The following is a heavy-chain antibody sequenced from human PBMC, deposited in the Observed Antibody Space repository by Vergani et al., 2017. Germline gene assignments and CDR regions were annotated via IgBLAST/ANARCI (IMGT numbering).Heavy chain of an antibody. CDR3: ANGKGTTVTQRGAFDI. CDR2: IYYSGST. CDR1: GGSISSGGYY. Sequence: QVQLQESGPGLVKPSQTLSLTCTVSGGSISSGGYYWSWIRQHPGKGLEWIGYIYYSGSTYYNPSLKSRVTISVDTSKNQFSLKLSSVTAADTAVYYCANGKGTTVTQRGAFDIWGQGTMVTVSS. J-gene: IGHJ3*02. D-gene: IGHD4-17*01. V-gene: IGHV4-31*03.